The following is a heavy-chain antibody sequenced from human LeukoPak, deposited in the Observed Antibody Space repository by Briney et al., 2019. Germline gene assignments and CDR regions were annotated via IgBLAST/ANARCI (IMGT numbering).Heavy chain of an antibody. CDR2: IYYSGST. CDR3: ARGSGYFYCLDA. J-gene: IGHJ6*02. CDR1: GDSIRRGDCY. D-gene: IGHD3-3*01. V-gene: IGHV4-30-4*01. Sequence: PSQTLSLTCNVSGDSIRRGDCYWTWIRQSPGMGLEWIGYIYYSGSTQYNPSLESRISISKDTSKNQFSLELTSVTAADTAVYYCARGSGYFYCLDAWGQGATVTVSS.